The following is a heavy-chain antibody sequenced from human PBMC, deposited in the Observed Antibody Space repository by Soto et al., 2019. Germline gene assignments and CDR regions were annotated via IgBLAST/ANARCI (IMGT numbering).Heavy chain of an antibody. Sequence: SVKVSCKASGGTFSSYAISWVRQAPGQGLEWMGGIIPIFGTANYAQKFQGRVTITADESTGTAYMELSSLRFEDTAVYYCARDGANYYDSPWFDPWGQGTLVTVSS. D-gene: IGHD3-22*01. CDR2: IIPIFGTA. J-gene: IGHJ5*02. V-gene: IGHV1-69*13. CDR3: ARDGANYYDSPWFDP. CDR1: GGTFSSYA.